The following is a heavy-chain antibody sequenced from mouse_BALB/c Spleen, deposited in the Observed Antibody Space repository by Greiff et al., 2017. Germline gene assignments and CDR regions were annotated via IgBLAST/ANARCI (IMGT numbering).Heavy chain of an antibody. V-gene: IGHV1-9*01. CDR1: GYTFSSYW. Sequence: VQLQQSGAELMKPGASVKISCKATGYTFSSYWIEWVKQRPGHGLEWIGEILPGSGSTNYNEKFKGKATFTADTSSNTAYMQLSSLTSEDSAVYYCARVPLYGNYAMDYWGQGTSVTVSS. D-gene: IGHD2-1*01. CDR2: ILPGSGST. CDR3: ARVPLYGNYAMDY. J-gene: IGHJ4*01.